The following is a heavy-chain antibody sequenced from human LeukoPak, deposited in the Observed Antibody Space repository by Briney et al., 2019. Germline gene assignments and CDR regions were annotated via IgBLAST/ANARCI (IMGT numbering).Heavy chain of an antibody. CDR2: MNPNSGNT. V-gene: IGHV1-8*01. Sequence: ASVKVSCKASGYTFTSYDVNWGRQATGQGLEWMGWMNPNSGNTGYAQKFQGRVTMTRNTSISTAYMELSSLRSEDTAVYYCARAPNRWELLQKNWFDPWGQGTLVTVSS. CDR1: GYTFTSYD. J-gene: IGHJ5*02. CDR3: ARAPNRWELLQKNWFDP. D-gene: IGHD1-26*01.